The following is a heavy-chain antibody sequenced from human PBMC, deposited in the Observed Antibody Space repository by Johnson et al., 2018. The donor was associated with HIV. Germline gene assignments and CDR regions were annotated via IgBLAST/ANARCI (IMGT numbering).Heavy chain of an antibody. J-gene: IGHJ3*02. D-gene: IGHD1-26*01. CDR1: GFTFSSYA. Sequence: VQLVESGGGLVQPGGSLRLSCAASGFTFSSYAMDWVRQTPGKWLAWVSAVSAGGDNTYYADSVEGRFTISRDNSKNTLYLQMNSLRAEDTAVYYCARDLSEGELGHAFDIWGQGTMVTVSS. CDR2: VSAGGDNT. V-gene: IGHV3-23*04. CDR3: ARDLSEGELGHAFDI.